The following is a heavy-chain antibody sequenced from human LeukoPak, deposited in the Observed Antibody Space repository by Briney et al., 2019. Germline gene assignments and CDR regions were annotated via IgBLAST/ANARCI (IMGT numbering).Heavy chain of an antibody. J-gene: IGHJ5*02. Sequence: SETLSLTCAVHGGSFSGYYWSWIRQPPGKGLEWIGEINQSGSTNYNPSLKSRVTISVDTSKNQFSLHLNSVTPEDTAVYYCARRLTQYDCFDPWGQGILVTVSS. CDR2: INQSGST. CDR1: GGSFSGYY. D-gene: IGHD2-2*01. V-gene: IGHV4-34*01. CDR3: ARRLTQYDCFDP.